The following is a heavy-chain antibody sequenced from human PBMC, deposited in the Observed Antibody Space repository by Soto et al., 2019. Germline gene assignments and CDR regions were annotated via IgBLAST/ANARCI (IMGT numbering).Heavy chain of an antibody. CDR2: INHSGST. D-gene: IGHD3-10*01. CDR1: GGSFSGYY. J-gene: IGHJ4*02. CDR3: ARGRGSMVRGVMFDY. V-gene: IGHV4-34*01. Sequence: QVQLQQWGAGLLKPSETLSLTCAVYGGSFSGYYWSWIRQPPGKGLAWIGEINHSGSTNYNPSLKSRVTISVDTSKNQFSLKLSSVTAADTAVYYCARGRGSMVRGVMFDYWGQGTLVTVSS.